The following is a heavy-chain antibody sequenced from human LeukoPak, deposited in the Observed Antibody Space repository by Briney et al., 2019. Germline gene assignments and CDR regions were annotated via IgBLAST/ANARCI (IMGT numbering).Heavy chain of an antibody. J-gene: IGHJ6*03. D-gene: IGHD2-15*01. V-gene: IGHV3-30*02. CDR3: AKATGYCRGGSLDPNYYYMGV. CDR2: IQYDGNSQ. Sequence: GGSLRLSCAPSGFIFSSYGMLWARQAPGKGLEWVEFIQYDGNSQYSADCVKGRFTISRDNSKNTLYLQVNNLRAEDTAVYYCAKATGYCRGGSLDPNYYYMGVWGKGTPVTVSS. CDR1: GFIFSSYG.